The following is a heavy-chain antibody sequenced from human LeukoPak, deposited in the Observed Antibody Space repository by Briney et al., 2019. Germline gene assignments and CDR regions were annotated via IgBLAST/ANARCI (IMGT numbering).Heavy chain of an antibody. CDR2: IYYSGST. D-gene: IGHD4-17*01. J-gene: IGHJ4*02. Sequence: PSETLSLTCTVSGGSISSSSYSWGWIRQPPGKGLEWIGSIYYSGSTYYNPSLKSRVTISVDTSKNQFSLKLSSVTAADTAVYYCARASTVTTGGYFDYWGQGTLVTVSS. V-gene: IGHV4-39*01. CDR3: ARASTVTTGGYFDY. CDR1: GGSISSSSYS.